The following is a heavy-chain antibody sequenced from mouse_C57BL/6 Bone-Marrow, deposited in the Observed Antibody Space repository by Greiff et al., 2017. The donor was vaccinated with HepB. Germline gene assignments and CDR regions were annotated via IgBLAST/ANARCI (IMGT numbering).Heavy chain of an antibody. CDR3: VYRRYFDV. V-gene: IGHV6-3*01. Sequence: EVKLMESGGGLVQPGGSMKLSCVASGFTFSNYWMNWVRQSPEKGLEWVAQIRLKSDNYATHYAESVKGRFTISRDDSKSSVYLHMNNLRAEDTGIYYCVYRRYFDVWGTGTTVTVSS. D-gene: IGHD5-1-1*01. J-gene: IGHJ1*03. CDR1: GFTFSNYW. CDR2: IRLKSDNYAT.